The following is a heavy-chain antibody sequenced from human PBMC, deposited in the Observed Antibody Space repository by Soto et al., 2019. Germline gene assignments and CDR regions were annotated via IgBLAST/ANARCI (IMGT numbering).Heavy chain of an antibody. D-gene: IGHD3-3*01. V-gene: IGHV3-23*01. CDR1: GFTFRSAW. CDR3: AKKVTIYAVDPADY. Sequence: GSLRLSCAASGFTFRSAWMSWVRQAPGKGLEWVSVMSASGDSTYYADSVKGRFTISRDNSKNTLYLQMKSLRAEDTAVYFCAKKVTIYAVDPADYWGQGTLVTVSS. J-gene: IGHJ4*02. CDR2: MSASGDST.